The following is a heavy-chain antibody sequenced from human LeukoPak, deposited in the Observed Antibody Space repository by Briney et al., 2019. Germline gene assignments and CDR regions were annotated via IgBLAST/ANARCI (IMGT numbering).Heavy chain of an antibody. CDR3: ARDSYLTGYYMAFDI. CDR1: GDSISRNTW. Sequence: SETLSLTCAVTGDSISRNTWWSWVRQPPAKGPEWIGEIYHSGTTNYNPSLKSRVTISMDKSKNQFSLKLSSVTAADTAVYYCARDSYLTGYYMAFDIWGQGTMVTVSS. V-gene: IGHV4-4*02. J-gene: IGHJ3*02. CDR2: IYHSGTT. D-gene: IGHD3-9*01.